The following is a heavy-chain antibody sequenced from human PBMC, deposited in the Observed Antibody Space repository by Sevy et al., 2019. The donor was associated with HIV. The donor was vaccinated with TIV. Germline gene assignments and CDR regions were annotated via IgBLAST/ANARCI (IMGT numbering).Heavy chain of an antibody. Sequence: SETLSLTCTVSGGSISSYYWSWIRQPPGKGLEWIGYIYYSGSTNYNPSLKSRVTISIDTSKNQFSLKLSSVTVADTAVYYWARCVEEWFGECEAFDIWGQGTMVTVSS. CDR2: IYYSGST. J-gene: IGHJ3*02. D-gene: IGHD3-10*01. CDR3: ARCVEEWFGECEAFDI. V-gene: IGHV4-59*01. CDR1: GGSISSYY.